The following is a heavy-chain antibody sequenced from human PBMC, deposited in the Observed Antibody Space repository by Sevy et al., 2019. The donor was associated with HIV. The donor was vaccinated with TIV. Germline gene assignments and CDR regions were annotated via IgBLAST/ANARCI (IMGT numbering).Heavy chain of an antibody. J-gene: IGHJ4*02. Sequence: GGSLRLSCAASGFTFSNYGMNWVRQAPGVGLEWVATIGGDGDITHYADSVKGRFTISRDNFKNKLHMQLNNLRGDDTAIYFCAKVLSFSPRSIPAAVLDYWGRGTLVTVSS. CDR1: GFTFSNYG. CDR2: IGGDGDIT. V-gene: IGHV3-23*01. CDR3: AKVLSFSPRSIPAAVLDY. D-gene: IGHD2-2*01.